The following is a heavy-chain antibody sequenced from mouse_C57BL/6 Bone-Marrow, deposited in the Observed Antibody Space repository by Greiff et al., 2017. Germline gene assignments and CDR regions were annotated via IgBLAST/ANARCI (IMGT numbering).Heavy chain of an antibody. J-gene: IGHJ2*01. CDR3: ARRWDYFDY. Sequence: KQCPGQGLVWLGDIYPGSGSTSYNEKFTSKATLTVDTSSSTAYMQLSSLTSEDSAVYYCARRWDYFDYWGQGTTITASS. CDR2: IYPGSGST. D-gene: IGHD1-1*02. V-gene: IGHV1-55*01.